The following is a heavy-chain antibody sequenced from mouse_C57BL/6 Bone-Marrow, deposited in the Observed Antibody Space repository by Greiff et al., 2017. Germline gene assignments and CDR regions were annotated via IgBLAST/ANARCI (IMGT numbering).Heavy chain of an antibody. CDR2: IYPGSGNT. D-gene: IGHD1-1*01. V-gene: IGHV1-76*01. CDR3: ARDYGSSHWYFDV. J-gene: IGHJ1*03. Sequence: VQLQQSGAELVRPGASVQLSCKASGYTFTDYYINWVKQRPGQGLEWIARIYPGSGNTYYNEKFKGKATLTAEKSSSTAYMQLSSLTSEDSAVXFCARDYGSSHWYFDVWGTGTTVTVSS. CDR1: GYTFTDYY.